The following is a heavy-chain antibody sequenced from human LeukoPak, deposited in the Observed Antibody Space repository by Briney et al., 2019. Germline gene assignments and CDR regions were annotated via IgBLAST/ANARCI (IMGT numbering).Heavy chain of an antibody. CDR1: GFSLSTSGVG. V-gene: IGHV2-5*01. J-gene: IGHJ4*02. Sequence: SGPTLVKPAQTLTLTCTFSGFSLSTSGVGVGWIRQPPGKALEWLALSYWNDDKRYSPSLKSRLTITKDTSKNQVVLTMTNMDPVDTATYYCAHSPGQYYDILTGYYIKGYFDYWGQGTLVTVSS. D-gene: IGHD3-9*01. CDR2: SYWNDDK. CDR3: AHSPGQYYDILTGYYIKGYFDY.